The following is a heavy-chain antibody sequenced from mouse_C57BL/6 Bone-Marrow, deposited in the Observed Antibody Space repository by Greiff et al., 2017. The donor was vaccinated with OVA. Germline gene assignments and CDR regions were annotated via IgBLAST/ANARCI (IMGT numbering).Heavy chain of an antibody. D-gene: IGHD2-2*01. J-gene: IGHJ3*01. CDR2: IWTGGGT. Sequence: VQRVESGPGLVAPSQSLSITCTVSGFSLTSYAISWVRQPPGKGLEWLGVIWTGGGTNYNSALKSRLSISKDNSKSQVFLKMNSLQTDDTARYYCARTGVYGYDSWFAYWGQGTLVTVSA. V-gene: IGHV2-9-1*01. CDR3: ARTGVYGYDSWFAY. CDR1: GFSLTSYA.